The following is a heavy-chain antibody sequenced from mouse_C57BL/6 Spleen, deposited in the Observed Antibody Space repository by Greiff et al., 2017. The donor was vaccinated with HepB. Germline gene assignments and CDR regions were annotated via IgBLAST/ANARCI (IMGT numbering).Heavy chain of an antibody. CDR2: ISDGGSYT. CDR3: ARAPGSSPYAMDY. J-gene: IGHJ4*01. Sequence: EVQLVESGGGLVKPGGSLKLSCAASGFTFSSYAMSWVRQTPEKRLEWVATISDGGSYTYYPDNVKGRFTISRDNAKNNLYLQMSHLKSEDTAMYYCARAPGSSPYAMDYWGQGTSVTVSS. D-gene: IGHD1-1*01. CDR1: GFTFSSYA. V-gene: IGHV5-4*01.